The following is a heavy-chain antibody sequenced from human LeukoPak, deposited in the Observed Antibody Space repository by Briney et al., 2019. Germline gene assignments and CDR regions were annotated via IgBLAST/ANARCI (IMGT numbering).Heavy chain of an antibody. CDR2: IYHSGST. CDR1: GYSISSGYY. V-gene: IGHV4-38-2*02. J-gene: IGHJ5*02. Sequence: SETLSLTCTVSGYSISSGYYWGWIRQPPGKGLEWIGSIYHSGSTYYNPSLKSRVTISVDTSKNQFSLKLSSVTAADTAVYYCAQYASGRSPNWYDPWGQGTLVTVSS. CDR3: AQYASGRSPNWYDP. D-gene: IGHD3-10*01.